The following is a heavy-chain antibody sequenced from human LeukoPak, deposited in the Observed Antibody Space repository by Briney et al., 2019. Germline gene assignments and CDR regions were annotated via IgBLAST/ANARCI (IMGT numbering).Heavy chain of an antibody. Sequence: SGGSLRLSCAASGFTFSSYGMHWVRQAPGRGLEWVAFIPYDGSNRYYAASVKGRFTISRDNSKNTLYLQMSSLRAEDTAVFYCAKDRGGGYCTGGSCYLYYGMDVWGQGTTVTVSS. CDR3: AKDRGGGYCTGGSCYLYYGMDV. V-gene: IGHV3-30*02. J-gene: IGHJ6*02. CDR1: GFTFSSYG. D-gene: IGHD2-15*01. CDR2: IPYDGSNR.